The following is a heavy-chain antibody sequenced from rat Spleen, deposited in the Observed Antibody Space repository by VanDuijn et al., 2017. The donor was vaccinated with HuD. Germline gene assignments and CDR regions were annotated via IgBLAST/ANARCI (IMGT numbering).Heavy chain of an antibody. J-gene: IGHJ3*01. CDR2: INSAGTRT. V-gene: IGHV5-29*01. Sequence: EVQLIESNGGLVQPGGSLRLSCAASGFTFSNYYMAWVRQAPTKGLEWVATINSAGTRTFYRDSLKGRFTISRDNAKSTLYLQMDSLRSEDTATYYCTRHFSPADYYSTFPVLYWGQGTLVTVSS. D-gene: IGHD1-2*01. CDR1: GFTFSNYY. CDR3: TRHFSPADYYSTFPVLY.